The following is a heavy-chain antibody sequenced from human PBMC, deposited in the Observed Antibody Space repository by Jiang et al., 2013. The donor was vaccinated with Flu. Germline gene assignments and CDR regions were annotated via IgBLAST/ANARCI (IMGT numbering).Heavy chain of an antibody. V-gene: IGHV1-46*01. CDR3: ARSLGATQYYYYYYGMDV. CDR2: INPSGGST. D-gene: IGHD1-26*01. Sequence: CKASGYTFTSYYMHWVRQAPGQGLEWMGIINPSGGSTSYAQKFLGRVTMTRDTSTSTVYMELSSLRSEDTAVYYCARSLGATQYYYYYYGMDVWGKGTTVTVSS. CDR1: GYTFTSYY. J-gene: IGHJ6*04.